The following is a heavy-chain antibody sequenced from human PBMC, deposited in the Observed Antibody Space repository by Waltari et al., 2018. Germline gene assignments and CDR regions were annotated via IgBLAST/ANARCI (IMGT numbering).Heavy chain of an antibody. Sequence: EVQVVEAGGGLAQPGGSIRLSSAVHGFTLHTYWLHWVRQAPEKGLVWVTHVSSDGNIANYADSVKGRFTISRDNAKNTLFLQMNSLRVEDTAVYYCTTSHNYTTFDIWGQGTVVTVSS. CDR3: TTSHNYTTFDI. J-gene: IGHJ3*02. D-gene: IGHD3-3*01. CDR2: VSSDGNIA. V-gene: IGHV3-74*01. CDR1: GFTLHTYW.